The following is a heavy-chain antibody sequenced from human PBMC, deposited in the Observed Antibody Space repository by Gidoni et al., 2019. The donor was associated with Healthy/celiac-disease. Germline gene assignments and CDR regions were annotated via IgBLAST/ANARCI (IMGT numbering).Heavy chain of an antibody. CDR3: ARDLWDCSSTSCYSEEDY. CDR2: INAGNGNT. CDR1: GYTFTSYA. V-gene: IGHV1-3*01. J-gene: IGHJ4*02. Sequence: QVQLVQSGAEVKKPGASVKVSCKASGYTFTSYAMHWVRQAPGQRLEWMGWINAGNGNTKYSQKFQGRVTITRDTSASTAYMELSSLRSEDTAVYYCARDLWDCSSTSCYSEEDYWGQGTLVTVSS. D-gene: IGHD2-2*01.